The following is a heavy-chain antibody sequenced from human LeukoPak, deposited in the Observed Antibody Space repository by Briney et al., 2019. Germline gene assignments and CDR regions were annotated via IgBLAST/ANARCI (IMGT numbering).Heavy chain of an antibody. D-gene: IGHD1-14*01. CDR2: INSDGITS. CDR1: GFIFSNYW. J-gene: IGHJ4*02. Sequence: PGGSLRLSCAASGFIFSNYWMHWVRQAPGKGLEWVSRINSDGITSTYADSVKGRFTISRDNAKNTLYLQMNSLRAEDTAVYYCARETAVSGGVFFDYWGQGTLVTVSS. CDR3: ARETAVSGGVFFDY. V-gene: IGHV3-74*01.